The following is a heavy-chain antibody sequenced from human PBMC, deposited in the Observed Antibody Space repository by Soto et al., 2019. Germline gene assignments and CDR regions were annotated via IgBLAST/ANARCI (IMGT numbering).Heavy chain of an antibody. J-gene: IGHJ3*02. CDR3: ARDRITLANDAFDI. D-gene: IGHD3-10*01. CDR1: GGSISSYY. Sequence: SETLSLTCTVSGGSISSYYWSWIRQPAGKGLEWIGRIYTSGSTNYNPSLKSRVTMSVDTSKNQFSLNLSSVTAAADTAVYYCARDRITLANDAFDIWGHGPMFTVSS. CDR2: IYTSGST. V-gene: IGHV4-4*07.